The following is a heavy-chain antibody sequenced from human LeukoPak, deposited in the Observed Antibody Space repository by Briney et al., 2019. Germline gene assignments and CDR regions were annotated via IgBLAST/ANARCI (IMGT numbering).Heavy chain of an antibody. Sequence: ASVKVSCKASGYTFTGYYMHWVRQAPGQGLEWMGWINPNSGGTNYAQKFQGRVTMTRDTSISTAYMELSRLRSDDTAVYYCARDYSSSWTHDYVGALGYYMDVWGKGTTVTISS. V-gene: IGHV1-2*02. J-gene: IGHJ6*03. D-gene: IGHD6-13*01. CDR3: ARDYSSSWTHDYVGALGYYMDV. CDR2: INPNSGGT. CDR1: GYTFTGYY.